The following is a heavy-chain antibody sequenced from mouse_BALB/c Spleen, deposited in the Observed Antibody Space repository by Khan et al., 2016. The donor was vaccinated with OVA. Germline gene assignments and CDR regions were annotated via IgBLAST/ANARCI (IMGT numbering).Heavy chain of an antibody. Sequence: QVQLQQSGAELMKPGASVKISCKATGYTFSSYWIEWVKQRPGHGLEWIGEILPGSNSSNYNERFKGKATITADTSSNTAYMQLSSLTSEDSAIYDCARGNYYGRTAWFGYWGQGTLVTVSA. CDR1: GYTFSSYW. CDR3: ARGNYYGRTAWFGY. J-gene: IGHJ3*01. CDR2: ILPGSNSS. D-gene: IGHD1-1*01. V-gene: IGHV1-9*01.